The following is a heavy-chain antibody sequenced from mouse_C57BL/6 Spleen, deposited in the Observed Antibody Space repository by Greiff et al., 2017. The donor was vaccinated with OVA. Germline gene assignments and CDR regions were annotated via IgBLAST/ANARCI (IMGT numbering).Heavy chain of an antibody. CDR3: ARESLYDYDWYFDV. V-gene: IGHV1-52*01. CDR1: GYTFTSYW. Sequence: QVQLQQSGAELVRPGSSVKLSCKASGYTFTSYWMHWVKQRPIQGLEWIGNIDPSDSETHYNQKFKDKATLTVDKSSSTAYMQLSSLTSEDSAVYYCARESLYDYDWYFDVWGTGTTVTVSS. CDR2: IDPSDSET. D-gene: IGHD2-4*01. J-gene: IGHJ1*03.